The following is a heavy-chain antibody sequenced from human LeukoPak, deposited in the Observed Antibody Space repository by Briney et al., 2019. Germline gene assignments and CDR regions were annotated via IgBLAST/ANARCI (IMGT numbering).Heavy chain of an antibody. Sequence: ASVKVSCKASGYTFTSYYMHWVRQAPGQGLEWMGIINPSGGSTSYAQKFQGRVTMTRDTSTSTVYVELSSLRAEDTAVYYCARDAPFREYYYDSSGYFDYWGQGTLVTVSS. J-gene: IGHJ4*02. CDR2: INPSGGST. V-gene: IGHV1-46*01. CDR1: GYTFTSYY. D-gene: IGHD3-22*01. CDR3: ARDAPFREYYYDSSGYFDY.